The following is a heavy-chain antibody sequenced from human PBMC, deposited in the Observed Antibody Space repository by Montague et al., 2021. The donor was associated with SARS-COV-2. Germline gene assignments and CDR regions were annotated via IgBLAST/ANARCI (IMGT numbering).Heavy chain of an antibody. CDR3: ATRWRGVSPVDY. CDR1: GGSIGTTTYY. CDR2: FYYSGST. D-gene: IGHD1-1*01. V-gene: IGHV4-39*01. J-gene: IGHJ4*02. Sequence: SETLSLTCTVSGGSIGTTTYYWGWLRQPPGKGLEWTGCFYYSGSTYYNPSIKSRVTISLDTSKKQFSLELRFVTAADTAIYYCATRWRGVSPVDYWGQGTLVTVSS.